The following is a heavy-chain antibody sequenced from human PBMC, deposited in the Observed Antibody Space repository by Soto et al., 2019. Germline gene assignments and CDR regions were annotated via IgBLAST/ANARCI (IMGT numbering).Heavy chain of an antibody. CDR1: GFTFDDYA. D-gene: IGHD3-16*01. V-gene: IGHV3-9*01. Sequence: EVQLVESGGGLVQPGRSLRLSCTASGFTFDDYAMHWVRQAPGKGLEWVSGLSHNGGAIGYADSVKGRFTISRDNANNSLYLQMDSPLPEDTAFYYCVKDMGYDYIWGRAVDSWCQGTLVTVSS. CDR3: VKDMGYDYIWGRAVDS. J-gene: IGHJ4*02. CDR2: LSHNGGAI.